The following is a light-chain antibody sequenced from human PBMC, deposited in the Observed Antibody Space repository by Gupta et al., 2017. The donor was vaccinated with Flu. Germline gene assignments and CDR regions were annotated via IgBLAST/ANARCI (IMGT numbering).Light chain of an antibody. CDR3: QVWDSSTPNLVV. V-gene: IGLV3-21*02. CDR1: NIGRNS. J-gene: IGLJ2*01. CDR2: DDT. Sequence: QTATISCGGDNIGRNSVHWYRPRPGHAPVMVVYDDTGRPSGIPARVSGSNSGNTATLTIISVDAGEEADYYCQVWDSSTPNLVVFGGGTKLAVL.